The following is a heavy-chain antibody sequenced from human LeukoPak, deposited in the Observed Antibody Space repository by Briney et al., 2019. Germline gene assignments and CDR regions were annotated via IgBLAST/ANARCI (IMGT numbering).Heavy chain of an antibody. J-gene: IGHJ3*02. V-gene: IGHV4-59*01. CDR3: ATYGERGFDI. Sequence: SETLSLTCTVSGGSIGSYYWSWIRQPPGRGLEWIGYIYYSGSTNYSPSLKSRVTLSVDTSKNQFSLKLSSVTAADTAVYYCATYGERGFDIWGQGTMVTVSS. CDR1: GGSIGSYY. D-gene: IGHD4-17*01. CDR2: IYYSGST.